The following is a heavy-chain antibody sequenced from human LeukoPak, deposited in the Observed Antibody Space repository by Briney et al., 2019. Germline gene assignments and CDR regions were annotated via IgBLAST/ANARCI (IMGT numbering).Heavy chain of an antibody. D-gene: IGHD2/OR15-2a*01. CDR3: ARDSTRILGLFDY. V-gene: IGHV3-48*01. Sequence: GGSLRLSCASSGFTFGTYGMNWVRQAPEKGLGWVSYISSRSDSENYADSVKGRFTISRDNIRNLLYLQMNSLRAEDTAVYFCARDSTRILGLFDYWGQGTLVTISS. CDR2: ISSRSDSE. J-gene: IGHJ4*02. CDR1: GFTFGTYG.